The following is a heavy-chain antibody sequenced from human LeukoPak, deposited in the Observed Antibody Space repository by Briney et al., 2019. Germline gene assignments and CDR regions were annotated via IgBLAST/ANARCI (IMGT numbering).Heavy chain of an antibody. CDR1: GYTFTSYD. CDR3: ARSSGYYYFSYYYYGMDV. D-gene: IGHD3-22*01. CDR2: MNPNSGNT. J-gene: IGHJ6*02. Sequence: ASVKVSCKASGYTFTSYDINWVRRATGQGLEWMGWMNPNSGNTGYAQKFQGRVTMTRNTSISTAYMELSSLRSEDTAVYYCARSSGYYYFSYYYYGMDVWGQGTTVTVSS. V-gene: IGHV1-8*01.